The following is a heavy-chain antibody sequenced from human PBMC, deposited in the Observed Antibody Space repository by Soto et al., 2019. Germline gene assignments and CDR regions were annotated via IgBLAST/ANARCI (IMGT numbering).Heavy chain of an antibody. D-gene: IGHD2-15*01. CDR3: CVVKRLDQYSTSGYWFDP. V-gene: IGHV3-15*01. Sequence: PGGSLRLSCAASGFTFSHAWMSWVRQAPGKGLEWVGRIKSKADGETKDYGAPVRGRFTISRDDAKDTLYLQMNCLRIEDTAVYYCCVVKRLDQYSTSGYWFDPWGPGTLVTVSS. CDR2: IKSKADGETK. CDR1: GFTFSHAW. J-gene: IGHJ5*02.